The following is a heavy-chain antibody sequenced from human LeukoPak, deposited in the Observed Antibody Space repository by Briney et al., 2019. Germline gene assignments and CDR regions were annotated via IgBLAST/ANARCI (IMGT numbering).Heavy chain of an antibody. Sequence: GGSLRLSCAASGYTFSTYGMHWVRQAPGKGLEWVAFIRFDGIHTYYADSVKGRFTISRDNSKNTLYLHLNSRRADDTAVYYCATGRSGILLVTAINHWGQGTLVTVSS. CDR3: ATGRSGILLVTAINH. CDR1: GYTFSTYG. J-gene: IGHJ4*02. CDR2: IRFDGIHT. V-gene: IGHV3-30*02. D-gene: IGHD2-21*02.